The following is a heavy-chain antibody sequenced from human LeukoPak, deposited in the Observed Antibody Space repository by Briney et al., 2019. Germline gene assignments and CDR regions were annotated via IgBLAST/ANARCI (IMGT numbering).Heavy chain of an antibody. CDR1: GFTFTNYW. CDR3: VGTIASRGSEY. J-gene: IGHJ4*02. V-gene: IGHV3-74*01. D-gene: IGHD6-6*01. Sequence: PGRSLRLSCAASGFTFTNYWMHWVRQAPGMGLVWASRLPPDELGIIYADSVKGRFTVSRDNAKNTVYLQMNNLRVDDTAMYYCVGTIASRGSEYWGQGALVTVSS. CDR2: LPPDELGI.